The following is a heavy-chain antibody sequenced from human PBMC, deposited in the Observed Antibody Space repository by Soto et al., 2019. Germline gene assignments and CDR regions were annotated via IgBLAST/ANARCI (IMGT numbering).Heavy chain of an antibody. Sequence: QVQLQQWGAGLLKPSETLSLTCAVYGGSFSDYYWSWIRQPPGKGLEWIGEINHSGSTIYNPSLKMRVTMSVDTSKIQFSLNLTSVTAADTAVYYCARGGCSGGSCYRPFFSDWGQGTLVTVSS. CDR2: INHSGST. CDR3: ARGGCSGGSCYRPFFSD. V-gene: IGHV4-34*02. CDR1: GGSFSDYY. D-gene: IGHD2-15*01. J-gene: IGHJ4*02.